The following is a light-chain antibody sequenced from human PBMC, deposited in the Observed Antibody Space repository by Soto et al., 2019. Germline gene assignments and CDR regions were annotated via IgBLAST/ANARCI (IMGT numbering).Light chain of an antibody. CDR3: QPSYSTPWT. V-gene: IGKV1-39*01. CDR1: QSIGSW. J-gene: IGKJ1*01. Sequence: DIQMTQYPSTLSGSVGDRVIITCMASQSIGSWLAWYQQQPGKAPKLLIYAAYSLQSGVPSRFSGSGSGTDFTLTISSLQPEDFATYYCQPSYSTPWTFGQGTKVDIK. CDR2: AAY.